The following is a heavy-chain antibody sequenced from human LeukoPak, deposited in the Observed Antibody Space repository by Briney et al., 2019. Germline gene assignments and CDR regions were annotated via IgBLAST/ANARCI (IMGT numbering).Heavy chain of an antibody. V-gene: IGHV4-59*08. CDR2: IYNSGST. J-gene: IGHJ3*02. D-gene: IGHD2-21*01. CDR1: GDSISTYY. CDR3: ARLRLRYKSNGDSTPYEAVDI. Sequence: SETLSLTCTVSGDSISTYYWSWIRQPPGKGLEYIGYIYNSGSTDYNPSLKSRVTMSVDTSINQFSQRLSSVTAADAAVYYCARLRLRYKSNGDSTPYEAVDIWGQGTVVTVSS.